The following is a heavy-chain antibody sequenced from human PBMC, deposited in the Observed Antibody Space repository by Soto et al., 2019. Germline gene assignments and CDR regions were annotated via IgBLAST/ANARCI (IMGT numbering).Heavy chain of an antibody. Sequence: GGSLRLSCGASGFTFNNYWMSWVRQAPGKGLEWVANIKFDGSEKYYVDSVKGRFTISRDNAKNSLYLQMNSLRAEDTAVYYCARGSFVLRYFDWLAYEYYFDHWGQGTLVTVSS. D-gene: IGHD3-9*01. V-gene: IGHV3-7*05. J-gene: IGHJ4*02. CDR1: GFTFNNYW. CDR2: IKFDGSEK. CDR3: ARGSFVLRYFDWLAYEYYFDH.